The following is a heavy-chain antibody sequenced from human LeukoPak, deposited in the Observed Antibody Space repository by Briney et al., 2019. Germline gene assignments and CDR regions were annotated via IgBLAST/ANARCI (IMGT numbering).Heavy chain of an antibody. CDR2: ISAYNGNT. CDR1: GYTFINYG. CDR3: ARGASCGGDCSSSDSFDI. D-gene: IGHD2-21*02. Sequence: ASVKVSCKAFGYTFINYGVSWVRQAPGQGLEWMGWISAYNGNTNYAQNLQGRVTMSTDTPTNTAYLELRTLTSDDTAVYYCARGASCGGDCSSSDSFDIWGQGTMVSVSS. V-gene: IGHV1-18*01. J-gene: IGHJ3*02.